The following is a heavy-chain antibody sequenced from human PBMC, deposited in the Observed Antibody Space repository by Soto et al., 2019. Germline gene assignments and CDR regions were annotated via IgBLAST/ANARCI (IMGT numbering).Heavy chain of an antibody. CDR1: GLSLSDQY. Sequence: EVQLVESGGGLVQPGGSLRLSCAASGLSLSDQYMDWVRQAPGKGLEWVGRTRNKANTYTTEYAASVKGRFSISRDDSNKSLYLQMNSLKTEDTAVYYCVRVGAGRSFDIWGQVTMVTVSS. CDR3: VRVGAGRSFDI. J-gene: IGHJ3*02. V-gene: IGHV3-72*01. D-gene: IGHD3-16*02. CDR2: TRNKANTYTT.